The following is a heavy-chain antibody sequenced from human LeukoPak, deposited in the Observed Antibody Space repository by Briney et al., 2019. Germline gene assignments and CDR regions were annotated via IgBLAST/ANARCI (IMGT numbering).Heavy chain of an antibody. V-gene: IGHV3-48*02. D-gene: IGHD3-10*01. Sequence: PGGSLRLSCAASGFSFRFYSMNWVRQAPGKGLEWISYMTSSSKTAYYADSVRGRFAISRDNAKNSLYLQMNSLRDEDTAMYYCVRSITLLTGPFFDYWGRGTLVAVSS. J-gene: IGHJ4*02. CDR1: GFSFRFYS. CDR2: MTSSSKTA. CDR3: VRSITLLTGPFFDY.